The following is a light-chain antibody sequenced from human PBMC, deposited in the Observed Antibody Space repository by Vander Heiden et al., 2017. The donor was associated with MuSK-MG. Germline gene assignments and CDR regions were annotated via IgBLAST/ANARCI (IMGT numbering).Light chain of an antibody. V-gene: IGKV1-12*01. CDR3: LQCYSSPPT. J-gene: IGKJ4*01. CDR2: TAS. Sequence: IQMTQSPSSVSASVGDRVTITCRASQSVGTWLAWYQQKPGKAPKLLIYTASSLQSGVPARFPASGSGTDFTLTIRSLQSEHFATYYSLQCYSSPPTFGGGTKVEIK. CDR1: QSVGTW.